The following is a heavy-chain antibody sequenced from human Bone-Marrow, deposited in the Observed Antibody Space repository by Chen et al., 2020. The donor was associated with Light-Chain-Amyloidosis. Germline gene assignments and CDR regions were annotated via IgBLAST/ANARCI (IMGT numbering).Heavy chain of an antibody. CDR2: IYPDDSDA. V-gene: IGHV5-51*01. J-gene: IGHJ4*02. CDR1: GYTFPNYW. D-gene: IGHD5-12*01. Sequence: EVQLEQSGPEVKKPGESLKISCKGSGYTFPNYWIGWVRQMPGKGLEWMGVIYPDDSDARYSPSFEVQFTISADKSITTAYLQWRSLKASDTAVYYCARRRDGYNFDYWGQGTLVTVSS. CDR3: ARRRDGYNFDY.